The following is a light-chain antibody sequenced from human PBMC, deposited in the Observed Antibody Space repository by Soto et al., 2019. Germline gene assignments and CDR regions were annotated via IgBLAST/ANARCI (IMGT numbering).Light chain of an antibody. CDR2: AAS. J-gene: IGKJ4*01. CDR1: QGISSW. Sequence: DIQMTQSPSSVSASVGDRVTITCRAIQGISSWLAWYQQNTGKAPKLLIYAASSLQSGVPSRFSGSRSGTDFTLTVSSLQPGDFATYERQQANSFPPTFGGGTKVEIQ. V-gene: IGKV1D-12*01. CDR3: QQANSFPPT.